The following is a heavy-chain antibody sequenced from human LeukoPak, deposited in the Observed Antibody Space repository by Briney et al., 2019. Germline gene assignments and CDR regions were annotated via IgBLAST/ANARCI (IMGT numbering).Heavy chain of an antibody. J-gene: IGHJ4*02. CDR1: GASFSSGDQY. CDR3: SRGLDSRKLGY. D-gene: IGHD3-22*01. Sequence: SETLSLTCTVSGASFSSGDQYWNWIRQSPGKGLEWIGSIHPSGTLYNNPSLERRGTMSMDTSKNQFSLNLNPVTAADTAVYFCSRGLDSRKLGYWGQGTLVTVSS. V-gene: IGHV4-31*03. CDR2: IHPSGTL.